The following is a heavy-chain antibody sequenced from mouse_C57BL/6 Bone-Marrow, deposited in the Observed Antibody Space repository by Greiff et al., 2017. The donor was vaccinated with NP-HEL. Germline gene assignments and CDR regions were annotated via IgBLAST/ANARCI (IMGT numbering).Heavy chain of an antibody. D-gene: IGHD1-1*01. CDR1: GYTFTSYW. CDR3: AIWRPRYYYGSSYDYFDY. Sequence: VQLQQPGAELVKPGASVKVSCKASGYTFTSYWMHWVKQRPGQGLEWIGRIHPSDSDTNYNQKFKGKATLTVDKSSSTAYMQLSSLTSEDSAVYYCAIWRPRYYYGSSYDYFDYWGQGTTLTVSS. J-gene: IGHJ2*01. CDR2: IHPSDSDT. V-gene: IGHV1-74*01.